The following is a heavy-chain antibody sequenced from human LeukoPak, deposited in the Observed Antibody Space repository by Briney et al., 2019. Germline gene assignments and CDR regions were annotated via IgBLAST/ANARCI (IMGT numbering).Heavy chain of an antibody. V-gene: IGHV3-21*01. CDR3: AREKELRVAFDI. CDR2: ISSSSSYI. J-gene: IGHJ3*02. Sequence: PGGSLRLSCAASGFTFSSYSMNWVRQAPGKGLEWVSSISSSSSYIYYADSVKGRFTISRDNAKNSLYLQMNSLRAEDTAVYYCAREKELRVAFDIWGQGTMVTVSS. D-gene: IGHD1-26*01. CDR1: GFTFSSYS.